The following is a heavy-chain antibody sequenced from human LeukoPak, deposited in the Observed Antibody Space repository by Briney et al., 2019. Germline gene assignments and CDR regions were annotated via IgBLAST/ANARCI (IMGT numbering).Heavy chain of an antibody. CDR1: GFTFSSYG. Sequence: GESLRLSCAASGFTFSSYGMHWVRQAPGKGLEWVAFIRYDASNKYYADSVKGRFTISRDNSKNTLYLQMNSLRAEDTAVYYCAKDYTAYGDYFDYWGQGTLVTVSS. J-gene: IGHJ4*02. D-gene: IGHD4-17*01. V-gene: IGHV3-30*02. CDR3: AKDYTAYGDYFDY. CDR2: IRYDASNK.